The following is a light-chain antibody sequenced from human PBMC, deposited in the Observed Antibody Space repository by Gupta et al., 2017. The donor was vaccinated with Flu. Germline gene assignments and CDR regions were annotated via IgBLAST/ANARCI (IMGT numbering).Light chain of an antibody. CDR3: QVLTTRGDEGV. V-gene: IGLV3-21*02. J-gene: IGLJ3*02. Sequence: SYVLTQPASVSVAPGQTARITCGGDNIGTKSVPWYQQKPDQAPVLGVYDDGDRPSGIPERFAGSVSEDTATLTISRVEAGDEADYDGQVLTTRGDEGVCGGGTKLT. CDR1: NIGTKS. CDR2: DDG.